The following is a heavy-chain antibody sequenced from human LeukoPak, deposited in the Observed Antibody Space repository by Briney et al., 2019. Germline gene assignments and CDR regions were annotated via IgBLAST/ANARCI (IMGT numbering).Heavy chain of an antibody. Sequence: SETLSLTCTVSGGSISSSSYYWGWIRQPPGKGPEWIGSIYYSGGTYYTPSLKSRVTISVDTSKNQFSLRLSSVTAADTAVYYCAREGSGSYDWFDPWGQGTLVTVSS. J-gene: IGHJ5*02. V-gene: IGHV4-39*02. D-gene: IGHD3-10*01. CDR3: AREGSGSYDWFDP. CDR2: IYYSGGT. CDR1: GGSISSSSYY.